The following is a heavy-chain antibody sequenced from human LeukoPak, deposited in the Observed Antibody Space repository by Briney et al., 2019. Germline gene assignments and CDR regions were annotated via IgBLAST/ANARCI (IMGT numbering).Heavy chain of an antibody. CDR2: INHSGST. V-gene: IGHV4-34*01. J-gene: IGHJ4*02. D-gene: IGHD2/OR15-2a*01. CDR3: AREYWAENIPYYFDY. Sequence: PSETLSLTCAVYGGSFSGYYWSWIRQPPGKGLEWIGEINHSGSTNYNPSLKSRVTISVDTSKNKFSLKPSSVTAADTAVYYCAREYWAENIPYYFDYWGQGTLVTVSS. CDR1: GGSFSGYY.